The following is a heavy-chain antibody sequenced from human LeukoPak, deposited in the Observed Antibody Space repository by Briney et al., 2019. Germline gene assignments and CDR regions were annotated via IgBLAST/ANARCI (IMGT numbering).Heavy chain of an antibody. J-gene: IGHJ5*02. V-gene: IGHV1-2*06. Sequence: GASVKVSCKASGYTFTGYYMHWVRQAPGQGLEWMGRINPNSGGTNYAQKFQGRVTMTRDTSISTAYMELSRPRSDDTAVYYCAGAPYYDFWSGHNWFDPWGQGTLVTVSS. CDR1: GYTFTGYY. D-gene: IGHD3-3*01. CDR3: AGAPYYDFWSGHNWFDP. CDR2: INPNSGGT.